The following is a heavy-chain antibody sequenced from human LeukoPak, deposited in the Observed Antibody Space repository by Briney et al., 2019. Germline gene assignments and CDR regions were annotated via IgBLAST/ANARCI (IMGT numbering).Heavy chain of an antibody. CDR1: GFTFSSYS. D-gene: IGHD4-17*01. J-gene: IGHJ3*02. CDR2: ISSSSSYI. CDR3: ARTHGDYVPYDAFDI. Sequence: GGSLRLSCAASGFTFSSYSMNWVRQAPGKGREWVSSISSSSSYIYYADSVKGRLTISRDNAKNSLYLQMNSLRAEDTAVYYCARTHGDYVPYDAFDIWGQGTMVTVSS. V-gene: IGHV3-21*01.